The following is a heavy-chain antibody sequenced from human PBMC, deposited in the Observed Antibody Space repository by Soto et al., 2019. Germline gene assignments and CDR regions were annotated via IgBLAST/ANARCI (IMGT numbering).Heavy chain of an antibody. CDR1: GYIFTSYG. CDR3: ASVGVAGTSPPPSDFDY. Sequence: QVQLVQSGTEVEKPGASVKVSCKASGYIFTSYGISWVRLAPGQGLECMGWISAYKGDTKYAQILQRRVDMTADTSTRTAYTELRSRPSDDAAVYYCASVGVAGTSPPPSDFDYWGQGPQVSVSS. J-gene: IGHJ4*02. CDR2: ISAYKGDT. D-gene: IGHD6-19*01. V-gene: IGHV1-18*01.